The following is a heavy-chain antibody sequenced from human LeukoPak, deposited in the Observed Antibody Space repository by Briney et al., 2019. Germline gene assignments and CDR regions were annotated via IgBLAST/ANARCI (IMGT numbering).Heavy chain of an antibody. V-gene: IGHV3-23*01. Sequence: ASVRVSCKASGGTFSSYAISWVRQAPGKGLEWVSAISGSGGSTYYADSVKGRFTISRDNSKNTLYLQMNSLRAEDTAVFYCAAGWSGYSTDYWGQGTLVTVSS. CDR2: ISGSGGST. J-gene: IGHJ4*02. D-gene: IGHD3-3*01. CDR1: GGTFSSYA. CDR3: AAGWSGYSTDY.